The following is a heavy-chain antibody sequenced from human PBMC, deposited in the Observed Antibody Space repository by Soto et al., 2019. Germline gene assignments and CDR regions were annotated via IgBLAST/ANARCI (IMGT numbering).Heavy chain of an antibody. CDR2: IIPIFGTA. J-gene: IGHJ4*02. V-gene: IGHV1-69*13. D-gene: IGHD6-19*01. Sequence: GASVKVSCKASGGTFSSYAISWVRQAPGQGLEWMGGIIPIFGTANYAQKFQGRVTITADESTSTAYMELSSLRSEDTAVYYCASQRDDTVAGTDYWGQGTLVTVSS. CDR1: GGTFSSYA. CDR3: ASQRDDTVAGTDY.